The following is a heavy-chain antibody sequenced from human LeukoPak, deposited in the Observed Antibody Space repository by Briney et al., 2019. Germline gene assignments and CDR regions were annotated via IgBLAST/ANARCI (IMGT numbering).Heavy chain of an antibody. CDR3: AKDKGYSGGFDY. J-gene: IGHJ4*02. CDR2: ISWNSGSI. V-gene: IGHV3-9*01. D-gene: IGHD5-12*01. Sequence: GGSLRLSCAASGFTFSTYAMSWVRQAPGKGLEWVSAISWNSGSIGYADSVKGRFTISRGNAKNSLYLQMNSLRAEDTALYYCAKDKGYSGGFDYWGQGTLVTVSS. CDR1: GFTFSTYA.